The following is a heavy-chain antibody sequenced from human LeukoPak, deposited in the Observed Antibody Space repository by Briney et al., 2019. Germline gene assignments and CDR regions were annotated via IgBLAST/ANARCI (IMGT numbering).Heavy chain of an antibody. CDR2: INHSGST. CDR1: GGSISSSSYY. Sequence: SETLSLTCTVSGGSISSSSYYWSWIRQPPGKGLEWIGEINHSGSTNYNPSLKSRVTISVDTSKNQFSLKLSSVTAADTAVYYCARGRQQWLVRGWFDPWGQGTLVTVSS. CDR3: ARGRQQWLVRGWFDP. V-gene: IGHV4-39*07. J-gene: IGHJ5*02. D-gene: IGHD6-19*01.